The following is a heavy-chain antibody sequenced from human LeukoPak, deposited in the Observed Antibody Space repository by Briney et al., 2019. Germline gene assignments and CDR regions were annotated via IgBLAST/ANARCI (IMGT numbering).Heavy chain of an antibody. V-gene: IGHV1-3*01. D-gene: IGHD6-19*01. CDR1: GYILTRYA. Sequence: ASVKVSCKASGYILTRYAKHWVRQVPGQRLEWMGWINAGNGNTKYSQKIQGRVTITRDTSASTAHMEVSSLRSEDTAVYYCARGIEASSGWYVIDYWGQGTLVTVSS. CDR3: ARGIEASSGWYVIDY. CDR2: INAGNGNT. J-gene: IGHJ4*02.